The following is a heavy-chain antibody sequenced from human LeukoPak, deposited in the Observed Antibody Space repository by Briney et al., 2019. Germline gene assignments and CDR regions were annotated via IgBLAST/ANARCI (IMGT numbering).Heavy chain of an antibody. D-gene: IGHD3-22*01. CDR2: IYYSGST. CDR1: GGSISSYY. J-gene: IGHJ5*02. Sequence: SETLSLTCTVSGGSISSYYWSWIRQPPGKGLEWIGYIYYSGSTNYNPSLKSRVTISVDTSKNQFSLKLSSVTAADTAVYYCARGGDYYDRSGYYNWFDPWGQGTLVTVSS. V-gene: IGHV4-59*01. CDR3: ARGGDYYDRSGYYNWFDP.